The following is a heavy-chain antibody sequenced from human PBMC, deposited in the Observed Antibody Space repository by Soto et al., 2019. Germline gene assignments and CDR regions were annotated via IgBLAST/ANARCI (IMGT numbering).Heavy chain of an antibody. CDR1: GFTFSAYA. CDR3: VKDWEKS. J-gene: IGHJ4*02. V-gene: IGHV3-64D*06. D-gene: IGHD1-26*01. Sequence: PGGSLRLSCSASGFTFSAYAMHWVRQAPGKGLEYISAVSSNGDRTYYTDSVKGRFTISRDNSKNTQYLQISSLRGENTAVYYFVKDWEKSWGPGTLVTVSS. CDR2: VSSNGDRT.